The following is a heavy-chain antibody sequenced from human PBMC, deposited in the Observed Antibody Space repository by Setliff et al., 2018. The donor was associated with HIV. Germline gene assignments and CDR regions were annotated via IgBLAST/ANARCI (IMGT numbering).Heavy chain of an antibody. D-gene: IGHD1-20*01. CDR1: RDSITNNYW. CDR2: VRHGGST. J-gene: IGHJ4*02. V-gene: IGHV4-4*02. Sequence: PSETLSLTCSVSRDSITNNYWWSWVRQPPGKGLEWIGEVRHGGSTNYNPFLKSRVTISVDTSKNQFSLKLSSVTAADTAVYYCAREVYNWNDGVDYWGQGTLVTVSS. CDR3: AREVYNWNDGVDY.